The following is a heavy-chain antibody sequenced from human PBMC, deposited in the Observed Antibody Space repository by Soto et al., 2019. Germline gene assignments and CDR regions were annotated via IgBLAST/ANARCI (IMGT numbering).Heavy chain of an antibody. CDR2: ISYDGSDI. CDR3: AIVRVADSPLDH. V-gene: IGHV3-30*03. J-gene: IGHJ4*02. CDR1: GFIFSNYG. Sequence: QVQLVESGGGVVQPGRSLRLSCVGSGFIFSNYGMHWVRQAPGKGLEWVAFISYDGSDILYADSVKGRFTISRDNSKSTLFLHMNRPTAEDTAVYFCAIVRVADSPLDHWGQGTLVTVS. D-gene: IGHD3-10*02.